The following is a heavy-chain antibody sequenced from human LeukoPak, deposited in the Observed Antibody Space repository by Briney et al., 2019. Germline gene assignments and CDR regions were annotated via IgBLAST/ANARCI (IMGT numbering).Heavy chain of an antibody. V-gene: IGHV1-8*01. Sequence: ASVKVSCKASGCTFTSYDINWVRQATGQGLEWMGWMNPNSGNTGYAQKFQGRVTMTRNTSISTAYMELSSLRSEDTAVYYCARGRGSKGFGQIYYYYGMDVWGQGTTVTVSS. D-gene: IGHD3-10*01. CDR2: MNPNSGNT. CDR1: GCTFTSYD. J-gene: IGHJ6*02. CDR3: ARGRGSKGFGQIYYYYGMDV.